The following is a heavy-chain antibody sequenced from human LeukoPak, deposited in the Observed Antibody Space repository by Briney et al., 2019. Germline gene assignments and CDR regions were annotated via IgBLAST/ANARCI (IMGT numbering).Heavy chain of an antibody. CDR1: DYSITRYY. Sequence: PSETLSLTCSVSDYSITRYYWNWIRQPPGKGLEWIGYVNHTRSTNFNPSLNGRVSISRDTSKNLFSLRLRYVTAAGTAVYFCARGRVSSSTWYSTYYCYSYMDVSAKGTAVTVSS. CDR3: ARGRVSSSTWYSTYYCYSYMDV. D-gene: IGHD4-11*01. CDR2: VNHTRST. V-gene: IGHV4-59*01. J-gene: IGHJ6*03.